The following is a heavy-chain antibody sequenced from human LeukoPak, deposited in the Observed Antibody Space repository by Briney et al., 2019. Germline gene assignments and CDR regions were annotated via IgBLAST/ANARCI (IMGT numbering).Heavy chain of an antibody. J-gene: IGHJ4*02. Sequence: ASVNVSCKASGYTFTSYYMHWVRQAPGQGLEGMGIINPSGGSTSYAQKFQGRVTMTRDTSTSAVYMELSSLSSEDTAVYYCAREVAVEEGYYFDYWGQGTLVTVSS. V-gene: IGHV1-46*01. CDR1: GYTFTSYY. CDR3: AREVAVEEGYYFDY. CDR2: INPSGGST. D-gene: IGHD6-19*01.